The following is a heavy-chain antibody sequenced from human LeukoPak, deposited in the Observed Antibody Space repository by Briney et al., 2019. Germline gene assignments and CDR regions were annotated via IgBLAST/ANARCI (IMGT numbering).Heavy chain of an antibody. V-gene: IGHV3-73*01. J-gene: IGHJ5*02. Sequence: GGSLRLSCAASGFTFSGSAMHWVRQASGKGLEWVGRIRSKANSYATAYAASVKGRFTTSRDDSKNTAYLQMNSLKTEDTAVYYCTRHSSSWFHNWFDPWGQGTLVTVSS. CDR3: TRHSSSWFHNWFDP. CDR2: IRSKANSYAT. D-gene: IGHD6-13*01. CDR1: GFTFSGSA.